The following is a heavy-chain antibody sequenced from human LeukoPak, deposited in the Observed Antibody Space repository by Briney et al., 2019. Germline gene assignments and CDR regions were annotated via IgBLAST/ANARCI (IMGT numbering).Heavy chain of an antibody. J-gene: IGHJ4*02. V-gene: IGHV3-23*01. Sequence: GRSLRLSCAASGFTFNNYAMSWVRQAPGKGLEWVAAISGNGGRTYYTDSVKGRFTISRDNPKNTLYLLMNSLSSEDTALYYCAKELTSSGYFDYWGQGTLVTVSS. D-gene: IGHD3-10*01. CDR2: ISGNGGRT. CDR1: GFTFNNYA. CDR3: AKELTSSGYFDY.